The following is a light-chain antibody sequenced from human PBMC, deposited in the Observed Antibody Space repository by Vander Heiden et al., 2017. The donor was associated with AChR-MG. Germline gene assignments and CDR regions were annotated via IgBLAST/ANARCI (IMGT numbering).Light chain of an antibody. V-gene: IGLV3-19*01. CDR2: GKN. CDR1: SLRTYY. J-gene: IGLJ3*02. CDR3: NSRDSSGNHLV. Sequence: SSDLPQDPAVSVALGQTVRIACQGDSLRTYYASWYQQKPGQAPVLVIYGKNNRPSGIPDRFSGSTSGSTASLTITGAQAEDEADYYCNSRDSSGNHLVFGGGTKLTVL.